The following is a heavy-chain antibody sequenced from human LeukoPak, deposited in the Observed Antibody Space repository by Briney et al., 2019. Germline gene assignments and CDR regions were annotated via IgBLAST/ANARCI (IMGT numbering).Heavy chain of an antibody. CDR2: ISGSGGST. CDR1: GFSFSSAW. D-gene: IGHD3-22*01. V-gene: IGHV3-23*01. Sequence: GGSLRLSCAASGFSFSSAWMSWVRQAPGKGLEWVSAISGSGGSTYYADSVKGRFTISRDNSKNTLYLQMNSLRAEDTAVYYCAKVSISYYDSSGRDYFDYWGQGTLVTVSS. J-gene: IGHJ4*02. CDR3: AKVSISYYDSSGRDYFDY.